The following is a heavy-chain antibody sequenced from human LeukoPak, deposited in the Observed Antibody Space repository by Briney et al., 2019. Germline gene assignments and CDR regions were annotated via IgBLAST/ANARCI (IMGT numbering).Heavy chain of an antibody. V-gene: IGHV4-39*07. CDR3: ARNLENWA. J-gene: IGHJ5*02. Sequence: SETLSLTCAVSGGSLSGYYWGWIRQPPGKGLEWIGSIYYSGSTYYNPSLKSRVTISVDTSKNQFSLKLSSVTAADTAVYYCARNLENWAWGQGTLVTVSS. D-gene: IGHD3-16*01. CDR1: GGSLSGYY. CDR2: IYYSGST.